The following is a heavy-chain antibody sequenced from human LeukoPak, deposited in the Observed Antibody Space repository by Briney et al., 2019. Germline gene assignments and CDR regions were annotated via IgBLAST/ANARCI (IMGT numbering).Heavy chain of an antibody. CDR1: GGSISGFY. J-gene: IGHJ5*02. CDR2: IYYSVST. Sequence: SETLSLTCTVSGGSISGFYWSWIRQPPGGGRGWILHIYYSVSTNYNPSLKSRVTISVDTSKNHFSPKLSSATAPATAVNLCAGDVWNECEGWFDPWGQGTPVTVSS. D-gene: IGHD1-1*01. V-gene: IGHV4-59*12. CDR3: AGDVWNECEGWFDP.